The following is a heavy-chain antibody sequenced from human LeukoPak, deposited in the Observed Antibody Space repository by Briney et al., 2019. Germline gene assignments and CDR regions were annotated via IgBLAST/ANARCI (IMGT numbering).Heavy chain of an antibody. CDR2: IYCGDSDT. J-gene: IGHJ5*02. V-gene: IGHV5-51*01. Sequence: GESLQISCEGIGYRFNTKWIAWVRQTPGKGLEWMAVIYCGDSDTRYNPSFRGQVSVSVDKSISTAYLQWDGLQASDTGIYYCAISNGATWRVGHFDPWGQGTLVTVPS. CDR1: GYRFNTKW. D-gene: IGHD4-17*01. CDR3: AISNGATWRVGHFDP.